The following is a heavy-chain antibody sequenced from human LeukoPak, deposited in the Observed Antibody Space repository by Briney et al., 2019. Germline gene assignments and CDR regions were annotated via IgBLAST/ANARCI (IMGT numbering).Heavy chain of an antibody. CDR2: IIPIFGTA. J-gene: IGHJ3*02. V-gene: IGHV1-69*05. D-gene: IGHD5-24*01. CDR1: GGTFSSYA. CDR3: ARDLGDGYRAVDAFDI. Sequence: SVKVSCKPSGGTFSSYAISWVRQAPGQGLEWMGGIIPIFGTANYAQKFQGRVTITTDESTSTAYMELSSLRSEDTAVYYCARDLGDGYRAVDAFDIWGQGTMVTVSS.